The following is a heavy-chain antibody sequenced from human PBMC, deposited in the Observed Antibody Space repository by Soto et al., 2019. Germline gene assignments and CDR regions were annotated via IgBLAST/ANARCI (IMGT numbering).Heavy chain of an antibody. V-gene: IGHV4-59*08. D-gene: IGHD2-8*02. CDR1: GGSISRYY. J-gene: IGHJ4*02. CDR2: MHYSGNT. Sequence: QVQLQESGPGLVKPSETLSLTCSVSGGSISRYYCSWVRQPPGKGLEWIGHMHYSGNTRYNPSLKSQATVSLDPSKNQFSLKLSSVTAADTAVYYCATSTGWPGFDFWGQGTLATVSS. CDR3: ATSTGWPGFDF.